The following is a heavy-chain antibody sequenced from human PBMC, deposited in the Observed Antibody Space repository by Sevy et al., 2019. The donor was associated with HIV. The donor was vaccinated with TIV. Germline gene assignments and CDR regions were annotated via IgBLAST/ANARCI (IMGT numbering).Heavy chain of an antibody. CDR3: ARGRGTGYSYGFDY. CDR1: GFTVSSNY. CDR2: IYSGGST. J-gene: IGHJ4*02. Sequence: GGYLRLYCAASGFTVSSNYMSWVRQAPGKGLECVSVIYSGGSTYYADSVKGRFIISRDNSKNTLYLQMNSLRAEDTAVYYCARGRGTGYSYGFDYWGQGSLVTVSS. D-gene: IGHD5-18*01. V-gene: IGHV3-66*01.